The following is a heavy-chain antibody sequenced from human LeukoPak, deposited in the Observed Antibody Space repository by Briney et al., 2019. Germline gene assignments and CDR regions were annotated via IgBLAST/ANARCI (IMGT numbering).Heavy chain of an antibody. CDR1: GGSISSGDYY. V-gene: IGHV4-39*07. CDR3: ARGDSDYGGNPLNWFDP. CDR2: INHSGST. Sequence: SETLSLTCTVSGGSISSGDYYWSWIRQPPGKGLEWIGEINHSGSTNYNPSLKSRVTISVDTSKNQFSLKLSSVTAADTAVYYCARGDSDYGGNPLNWFDPWGQGTLVTVSS. D-gene: IGHD4-17*01. J-gene: IGHJ5*02.